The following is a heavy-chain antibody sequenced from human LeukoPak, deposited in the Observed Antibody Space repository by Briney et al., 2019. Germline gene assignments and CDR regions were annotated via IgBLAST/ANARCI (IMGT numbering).Heavy chain of an antibody. J-gene: IGHJ4*02. CDR2: IIPIFGTA. CDR1: GYTFTSYG. D-gene: IGHD3-16*01. CDR3: ARAWGKGDYGDY. Sequence: ASVKVSCKASGYTFTSYGISWVRQAPGQGLEWMGGIIPIFGTANYAQKFQGRVTITADESTSTAYMELSSLRSEDTAVYYCARAWGKGDYGDYWGQGTLVTVSS. V-gene: IGHV1-69*13.